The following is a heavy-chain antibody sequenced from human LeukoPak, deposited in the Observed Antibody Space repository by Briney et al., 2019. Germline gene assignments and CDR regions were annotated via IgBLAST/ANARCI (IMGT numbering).Heavy chain of an antibody. CDR2: ISYDGSNK. Sequence: GGSLRLSCAASGFTFSSYAMHWVRQAPGKGLEGVAVISYDGSNKYYADSVKGRFTISRDNSKNTLYLQMNSLRAEDTAVYYRARDTLDEGYSYGDGGYWGQGTLVTVSS. J-gene: IGHJ4*02. D-gene: IGHD5-18*01. CDR1: GFTFSSYA. CDR3: ARDTLDEGYSYGDGGY. V-gene: IGHV3-30-3*01.